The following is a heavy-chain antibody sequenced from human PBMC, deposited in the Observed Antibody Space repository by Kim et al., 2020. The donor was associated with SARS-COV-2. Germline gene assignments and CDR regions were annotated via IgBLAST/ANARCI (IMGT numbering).Heavy chain of an antibody. V-gene: IGHV1-18*01. CDR1: GYTFRNYG. J-gene: IGHJ4*02. Sequence: ASVKVSCKTSGYTFRNYGISWVRQAPGQGPEWMGWINVYNGNTDYAQRLQGRVTMTTDTSTSTAYMELRSLRSDDTAVYYCAARPDIEAYYFDFWGQGTLVTVSS. CDR2: INVYNGNT. D-gene: IGHD5-12*01. CDR3: AARPDIEAYYFDF.